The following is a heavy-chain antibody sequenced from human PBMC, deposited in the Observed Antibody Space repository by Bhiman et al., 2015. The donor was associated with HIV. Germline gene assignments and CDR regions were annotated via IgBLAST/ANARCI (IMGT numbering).Heavy chain of an antibody. V-gene: IGHV3-9*01. CDR1: GFTFDDYA. J-gene: IGHJ4*02. D-gene: IGHD6-6*01. CDR3: AKTASSSSLVAGPVSYFDY. CDR2: ISWNSGRI. Sequence: EVQLVESGGGLVQPGRSLRLSCAASGFTFDDYAMHWVRQAPGKGLEWVSGISWNSGRIGYADSLKGRFTISRDNAKNSLYLQMNSLRADDTALYYCAKTASSSSLVAGPVSYFDYWGQGTLVTVSS.